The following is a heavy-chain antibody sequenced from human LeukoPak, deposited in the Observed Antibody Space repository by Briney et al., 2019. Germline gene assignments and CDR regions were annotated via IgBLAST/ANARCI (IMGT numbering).Heavy chain of an antibody. D-gene: IGHD2-21*01. J-gene: IGHJ4*02. CDR1: GGSIRNSEYL. CDR2: INYRGTTA. Sequence: SETLSLTCSVSGGSIRNSEYLWVWLRQPPGKRLEWIGNINYRGTTAHYNPSLKSRVTMSADTSKNQFSLRLTSVTAADTAIYYCARHVDGFSFALPRFYFDLWGQGTLVPVSS. V-gene: IGHV4-39*01. CDR3: ARHVDGFSFALPRFYFDL.